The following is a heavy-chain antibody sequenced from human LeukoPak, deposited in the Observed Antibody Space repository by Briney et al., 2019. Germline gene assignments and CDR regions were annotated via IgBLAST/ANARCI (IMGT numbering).Heavy chain of an antibody. Sequence: ASVKVSCKASGYTFTGYYMHWVRQAPGQGLEWMGIINPSGGSTSYAQKFQGRVTMTRDTSTSTVYMELSSLRSEDTAVYYCARALYDYVWGSYRYPPGYWGQGTLVTVSS. J-gene: IGHJ4*02. CDR3: ARALYDYVWGSYRYPPGY. D-gene: IGHD3-16*02. CDR1: GYTFTGYY. CDR2: INPSGGST. V-gene: IGHV1-46*01.